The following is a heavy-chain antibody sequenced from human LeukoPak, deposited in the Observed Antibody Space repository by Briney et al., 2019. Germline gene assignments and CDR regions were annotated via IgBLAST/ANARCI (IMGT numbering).Heavy chain of an antibody. V-gene: IGHV1-24*01. CDR3: AAPSGRFLGYYYGMDV. CDR1: GYTLTELS. J-gene: IGHJ6*02. Sequence: SSVKVSCKVSGYTLTELSMHWVRQAPGKGLEWVGGFDPVDGETLYAKRFQGRVTMTKDTSTDTVYMELSSLKSEATAVYYCAAPSGRFLGYYYGMDVWGQKTTVTVSS. CDR2: FDPVDGET. D-gene: IGHD1-26*01.